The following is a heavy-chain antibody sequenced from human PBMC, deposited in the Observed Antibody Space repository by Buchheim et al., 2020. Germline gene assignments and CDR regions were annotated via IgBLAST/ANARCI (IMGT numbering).Heavy chain of an antibody. Sequence: QVQLQESGPGLVKPSQTLSLTCTVSGGSISSGGYYWSWIRQHPGKGLECIGYIYYSGSTYYTPSLKSRVTISIDTSKNQFSLKLSAVTAADTAVYYCARVRRRVGKYYFDYWGQGTL. J-gene: IGHJ4*02. CDR1: GGSISSGGYY. CDR3: ARVRRRVGKYYFDY. D-gene: IGHD1-26*01. V-gene: IGHV4-31*03. CDR2: IYYSGST.